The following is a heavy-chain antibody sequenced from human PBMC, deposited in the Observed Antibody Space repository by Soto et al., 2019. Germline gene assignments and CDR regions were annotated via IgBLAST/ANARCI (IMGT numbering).Heavy chain of an antibody. V-gene: IGHV1-69*01. CDR1: GGTFSSHV. CDR3: ARDFVFRDVNTSHIDS. CDR2: IMPIIGTA. Sequence: QVQLVQSGAEVKKPGSSVKVSCKASGGTFSSHVFNWVRQAPGQGLEWMGGIMPIIGTANYAQKFQGRVTNTADESTSTAYTELSSLRSEDTAGYSCARDFVFRDVNTSHIDSGGQGPLVTVSS. D-gene: IGHD2-21*01. J-gene: IGHJ4*02.